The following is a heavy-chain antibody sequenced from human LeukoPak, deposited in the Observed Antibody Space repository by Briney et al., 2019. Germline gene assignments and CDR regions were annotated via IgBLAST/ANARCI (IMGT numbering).Heavy chain of an antibody. J-gene: IGHJ6*03. CDR2: INPNSGGT. D-gene: IGHD6-13*01. Sequence: ASVKVSCKASEYTFTGYYMHWVRQAPGQGLEWMGWINPNSGGTNYAQKFQGRVTMTRDTSISTAYMELSRLRSDDTAVYYCARGEYSSSAYYYYYMDVWGKGTTVTVSS. CDR1: EYTFTGYY. V-gene: IGHV1-2*02. CDR3: ARGEYSSSAYYYYYMDV.